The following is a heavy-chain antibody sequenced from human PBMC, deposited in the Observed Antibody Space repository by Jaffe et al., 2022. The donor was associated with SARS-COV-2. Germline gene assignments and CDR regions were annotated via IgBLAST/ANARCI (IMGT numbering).Heavy chain of an antibody. CDR3: AGGYYYDTSGYYYGGAFDY. CDR2: ISYDGSNK. CDR1: GFTFNTYG. Sequence: QVQLVESGGGVVQPGRSLRLSCAASGFTFNTYGMHWVRQAPGKGLEWVAVISYDGSNKYYTDSVKGRFTISRDNSKNTVYLQMNSLRAEDTAVYFCAGGYYYDTSGYYYGGAFDYWGQGTLVAVSS. J-gene: IGHJ4*02. V-gene: IGHV3-30*03. D-gene: IGHD3-22*01.